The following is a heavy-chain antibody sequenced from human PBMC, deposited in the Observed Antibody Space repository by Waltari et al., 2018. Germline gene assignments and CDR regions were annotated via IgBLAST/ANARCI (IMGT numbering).Heavy chain of an antibody. CDR1: GFTFSRYS. J-gene: IGHJ6*03. CDR3: ARDRGYDFWSGPMDV. Sequence: EVQLVESGGGLVKPGGSLRLSCAASGFTFSRYSMNWVRQAPGKGLEWVSSISSSSYIYYADSVKGRFTISRDNAKNSLYLQMNSLRAEDTAVYYCARDRGYDFWSGPMDVWGKGTTVTISS. V-gene: IGHV3-21*01. D-gene: IGHD3-3*01. CDR2: ISSSSYI.